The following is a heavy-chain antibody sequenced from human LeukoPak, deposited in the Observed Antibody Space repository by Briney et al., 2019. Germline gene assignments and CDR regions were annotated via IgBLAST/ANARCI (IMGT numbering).Heavy chain of an antibody. CDR3: ARDTGYPIGAFDI. V-gene: IGHV6-1*01. CDR1: GDSVSSNSAA. CDR2: TYYRSKWYK. D-gene: IGHD1-1*01. Sequence: SQTLSLTCALSGDSVSSNSAAWNWLRQSPSRGLEWLGRTYYRSKWYKDYAVSVKSQITINPDKSKNAYSLQLNSVTPEDTAVYYCARDTGYPIGAFDIWGQGTMVTVSS. J-gene: IGHJ3*02.